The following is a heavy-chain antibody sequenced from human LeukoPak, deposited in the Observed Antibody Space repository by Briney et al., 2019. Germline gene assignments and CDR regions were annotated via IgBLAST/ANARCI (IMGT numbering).Heavy chain of an antibody. CDR3: ARDWKTNSFDY. Sequence: GGSLRLSCAASGFTFSSYSMNWVRQAPGKGLEWVAFIYYDGSNIYYADYVKGRFTISRDISKTTLYLQMDSLRAEDTAIYYCARDWKTNSFDYWGQGTLVTVSS. J-gene: IGHJ4*02. V-gene: IGHV3-33*08. D-gene: IGHD1-1*01. CDR1: GFTFSSYS. CDR2: IYYDGSNI.